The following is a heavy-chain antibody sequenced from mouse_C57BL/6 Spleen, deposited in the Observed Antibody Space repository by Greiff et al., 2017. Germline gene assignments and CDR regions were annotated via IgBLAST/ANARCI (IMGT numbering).Heavy chain of an antibody. CDR3: ARYGVYYAMDY. CDR2: IYPGSGST. V-gene: IGHV1-55*01. Sequence: QVQLQQSGAELVKPGASVKMSCKASGYTFTSYWITWVKQRPGQGLEWIGDIYPGSGSTNYNEKFKSKATLTVDTSSSTAYMQLSSLTSEDSAVYYCARYGVYYAMDYWGQGTSVTVSS. J-gene: IGHJ4*01. D-gene: IGHD1-1*01. CDR1: GYTFTSYW.